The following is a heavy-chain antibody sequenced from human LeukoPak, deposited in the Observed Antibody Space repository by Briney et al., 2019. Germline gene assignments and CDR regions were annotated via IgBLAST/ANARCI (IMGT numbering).Heavy chain of an antibody. Sequence: PGGSLRLSCAASGFTFSSYSMNWVRQAPGKGLEWVSSISSSSSYIYYADSVKGRFTISRDNAKNSLYLQMNSLRAEDTAVYYCARDYPSIFGVVPDYWGQGTLVTVSS. J-gene: IGHJ4*02. CDR3: ARDYPSIFGVVPDY. V-gene: IGHV3-21*01. CDR1: GFTFSSYS. D-gene: IGHD3-3*01. CDR2: ISSSSSYI.